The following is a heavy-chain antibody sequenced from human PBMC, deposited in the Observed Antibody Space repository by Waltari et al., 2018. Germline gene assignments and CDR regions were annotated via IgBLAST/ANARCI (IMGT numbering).Heavy chain of an antibody. Sequence: TWWSGVRQSAETGLGWIGQSHRSGKTNYNPSLESRVTISIDTANKKFSLRVTSTTAADTAVYYCARDRGRGLYLDSWGQGTLVTVSP. D-gene: IGHD2-15*01. V-gene: IGHV4-4*02. CDR3: ARDRGRGLYLDS. CDR2: SHRSGKT. J-gene: IGHJ4*02. CDR1: TW.